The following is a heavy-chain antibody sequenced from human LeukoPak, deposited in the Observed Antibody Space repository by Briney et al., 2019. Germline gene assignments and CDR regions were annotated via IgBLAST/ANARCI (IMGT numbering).Heavy chain of an antibody. D-gene: IGHD3-9*01. CDR3: ARHYYDILTGYLYYYYGMDV. CDR2: IDTSDSYT. J-gene: IGHJ6*02. Sequence: GESLRISCKGSGYSFTSYWISWVRQMPGKGLEWMGRIDTSDSYTNYSPSFQGHVTISADKSISTAYLQWSSLKASDTAMYYCARHYYDILTGYLYYYYGMDVWGQGTTVTVPS. CDR1: GYSFTSYW. V-gene: IGHV5-10-1*01.